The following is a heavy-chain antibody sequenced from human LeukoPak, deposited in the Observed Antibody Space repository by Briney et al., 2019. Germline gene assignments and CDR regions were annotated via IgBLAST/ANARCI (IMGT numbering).Heavy chain of an antibody. CDR3: ARDNGNKYYFDY. J-gene: IGHJ4*02. Sequence: PGGSLRLSCAASGFMFSDYFMSWIRQAPGKELEWISYISSNSKYTKYADSVKGRFTTSRDNAKKSLYLQMNSLRAEDTAVYYCARDNGNKYYFDYWGQGTLVTVPS. CDR2: ISSNSKYT. V-gene: IGHV3-11*05. D-gene: IGHD2-8*01. CDR1: GFMFSDYF.